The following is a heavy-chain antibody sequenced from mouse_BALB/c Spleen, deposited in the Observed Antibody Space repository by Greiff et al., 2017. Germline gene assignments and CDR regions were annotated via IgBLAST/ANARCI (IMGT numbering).Heavy chain of an antibody. Sequence: EVQRVESGGGLVKPGGSLKLSCAASGFTFSDYYMYWVRQTPEKRLEWVATISDGGSYTYYPDSVKGRFTISRDNAKNNLYLQMSSLKSEDTAMYYCARGYYYGSSSSYAMDYWGQGTSVTVSS. CDR2: ISDGGSYT. CDR1: GFTFSDYY. V-gene: IGHV5-4*02. CDR3: ARGYYYGSSSSYAMDY. J-gene: IGHJ4*01. D-gene: IGHD1-1*01.